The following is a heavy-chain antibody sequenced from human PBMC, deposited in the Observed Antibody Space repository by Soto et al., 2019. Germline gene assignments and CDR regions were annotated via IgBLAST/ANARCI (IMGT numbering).Heavy chain of an antibody. CDR2: IGSRGDT. V-gene: IGHV3-21*01. Sequence: PXGSLQLSCAASGFTFGNYSMHWVRQAPGKGLEWVSSIGSRGDTYYADSVKGRLTISREYAKNSLSLQMNSLRAEDTAVYYCAREETAWPLAYGLDVWGQGTTVTVSS. J-gene: IGHJ6*02. CDR3: AREETAWPLAYGLDV. D-gene: IGHD2-21*02. CDR1: GFTFGNYS.